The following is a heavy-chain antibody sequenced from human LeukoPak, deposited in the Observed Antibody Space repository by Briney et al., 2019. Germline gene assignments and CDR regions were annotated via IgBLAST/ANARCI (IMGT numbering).Heavy chain of an antibody. Sequence: SQTLSRTCTVSGGSISSGSYYWSWIRQPAGKGLEWIGRIYTSGSTNYNPSLKSRVTISVDTSKNQFSLKLSSVTAADTAVYYCARDRVEMASDAFDIWGQGTMVTVSS. CDR1: GGSISSGSYY. V-gene: IGHV4-61*02. CDR2: IYTSGST. D-gene: IGHD5-24*01. J-gene: IGHJ3*02. CDR3: ARDRVEMASDAFDI.